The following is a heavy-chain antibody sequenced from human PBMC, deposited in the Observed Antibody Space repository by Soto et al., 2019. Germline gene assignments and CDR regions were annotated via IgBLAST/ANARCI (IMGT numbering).Heavy chain of an antibody. Sequence: QITLKESGPTLVKPTQTLTLTCTFSGFSLSTYGVGVGWIRQPPGKALEWLALIYWDDDKRYSPSLKSTLTITRDTSKNQVILTMSNMEPVDTATYYCAPTYRVRYGVSNYDSSGHHTAPFQYWGQGTLVTVSS. D-gene: IGHD3-22*01. J-gene: IGHJ1*01. V-gene: IGHV2-5*02. CDR2: IYWDDDK. CDR3: APTYRVRYGVSNYDSSGHHTAPFQY. CDR1: GFSLSTYGVG.